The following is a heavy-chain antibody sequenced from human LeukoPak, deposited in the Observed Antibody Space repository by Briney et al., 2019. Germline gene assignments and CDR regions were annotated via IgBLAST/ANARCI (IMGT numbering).Heavy chain of an antibody. V-gene: IGHV3-53*04. CDR2: IYSGGST. CDR3: ARIGDYYYYGMDA. Sequence: GGSLRLSCAASGFTVSSNYMSWVRQAPGKGLEWVSVIYSGGSTYYADSVKGRFTISRHNSKNMLYLQMNSLRAEDTAVYYCARIGDYYYYGMDAWGQGTTVTVSS. CDR1: GFTVSSNY. D-gene: IGHD3-16*01. J-gene: IGHJ6*02.